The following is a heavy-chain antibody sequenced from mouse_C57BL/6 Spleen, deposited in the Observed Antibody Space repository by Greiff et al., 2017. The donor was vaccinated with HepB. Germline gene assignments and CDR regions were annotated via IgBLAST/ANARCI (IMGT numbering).Heavy chain of an antibody. Sequence: EVHLVESGEGLVKPGGSLKLSCAASGFTFSSYAMSWVRQTPEKRLEWVAYISSGGDYIYYADTVKGRFTISRDNARNTLYLQMSSLKSEDTAMYYCTRDGKKLGAYWGQGTLVTVSA. D-gene: IGHD4-1*01. J-gene: IGHJ3*01. V-gene: IGHV5-9-1*02. CDR1: GFTFSSYA. CDR3: TRDGKKLGAY. CDR2: ISSGGDYI.